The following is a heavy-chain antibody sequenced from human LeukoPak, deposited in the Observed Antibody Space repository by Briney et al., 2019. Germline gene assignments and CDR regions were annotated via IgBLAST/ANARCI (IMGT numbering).Heavy chain of an antibody. Sequence: GASVKVSCKASGYTFTSYYIHWARQAPGQGLEYMGIIRPSGSTAYAQKFQGRVTMTRDTSTSAVYMELSSLRSEDTAVYYCAREGPETYNFDFWGQGTQVTVSS. CDR1: GYTFTSYY. J-gene: IGHJ4*02. D-gene: IGHD5-18*01. CDR2: IRPSGST. V-gene: IGHV1-46*01. CDR3: AREGPETYNFDF.